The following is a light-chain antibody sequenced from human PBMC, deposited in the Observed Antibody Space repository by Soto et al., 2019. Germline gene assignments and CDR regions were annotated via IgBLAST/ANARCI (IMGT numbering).Light chain of an antibody. Sequence: EIVLTQSPSTLSLSPGEIATLSLRASHSVSSSLAWYQQKPGQAPRLLIYDASNSATGIPARFSGSGSGTDFTLTISSLDPEDFAVYYCQQRSNWPPYVTFGTGTKVDIK. V-gene: IGKV3-11*01. CDR1: HSVSSS. J-gene: IGKJ3*01. CDR2: DAS. CDR3: QQRSNWPPYVT.